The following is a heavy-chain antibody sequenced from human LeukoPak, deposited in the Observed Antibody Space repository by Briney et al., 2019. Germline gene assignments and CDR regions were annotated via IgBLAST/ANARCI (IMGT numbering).Heavy chain of an antibody. CDR3: ARERDKLEPYHFDY. CDR1: GYTFTGYY. CDR2: INPNSGGT. V-gene: IGHV1-2*02. D-gene: IGHD1-14*01. Sequence: ASVKVSCKASGYTFTGYYMHWVRQAPGQGLEWMGWINPNSGGTNYAQKFQGRVTMTRDTSISTAYMELSRLRSDDTAVYYCARERDKLEPYHFDYWGQGTLGTVSS. J-gene: IGHJ4*02.